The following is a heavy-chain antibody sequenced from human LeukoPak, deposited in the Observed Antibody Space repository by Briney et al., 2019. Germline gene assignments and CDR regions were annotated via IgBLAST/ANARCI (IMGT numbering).Heavy chain of an antibody. V-gene: IGHV4-4*07. CDR2: VYSSGVG. CDR1: GGSITGYY. CDR3: AKEEFLHEIESIGYFVY. Sequence: SETLSLTCTVSGGSITGYYWNWIRQPAGQGLEWLGRVYSSGVGNYNPSLTSRVTMSVDTSKNQVSLKLTSLTGADTAVYYCAKEEFLHEIESIGYFVYWGQGTLVTVSS. D-gene: IGHD3-22*01. J-gene: IGHJ4*02.